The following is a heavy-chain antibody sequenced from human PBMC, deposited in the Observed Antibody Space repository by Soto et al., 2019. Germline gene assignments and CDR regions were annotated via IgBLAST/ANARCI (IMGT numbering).Heavy chain of an antibody. CDR1: GFTFSSYA. CDR2: VRGNGGNT. D-gene: IGHD6-13*01. J-gene: IGHJ4*02. CDR3: AKGGAMYSSSPLDF. V-gene: IGHV3-23*01. Sequence: EVQLLESGGGLVQPGGSLRLSCAASGFTFSSYAMTWVCQAPGMGLEWVSAVRGNGGNTYYADSLKGRFTVSRDNSKNTLYLQMSSLRVEDTAIYYCAKGGAMYSSSPLDFWGQGTLVTVSS.